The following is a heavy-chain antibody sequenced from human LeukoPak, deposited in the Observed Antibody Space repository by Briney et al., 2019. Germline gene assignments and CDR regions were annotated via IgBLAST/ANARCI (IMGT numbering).Heavy chain of an antibody. CDR3: TCLTGSGGSCYLR. CDR1: GFTFSGSA. Sequence: PGGSLRLSCAASGFTFSGSAMHWVRQASGKGLEWVGRIRSKANSYATAYAASVKGRFTISRDDSKNTAYLQMNSLKTEDTAVYYCTCLTGSGGSCYLRWGQGTMVTVSS. CDR2: IRSKANSYAT. V-gene: IGHV3-73*01. J-gene: IGHJ3*01. D-gene: IGHD2-15*01.